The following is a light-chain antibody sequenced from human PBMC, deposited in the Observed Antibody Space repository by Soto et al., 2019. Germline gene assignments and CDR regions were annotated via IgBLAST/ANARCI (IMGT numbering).Light chain of an antibody. CDR2: EVT. V-gene: IGLV2-23*02. CDR1: SSDVGFYDL. Sequence: QSVLTQPASVSGSPGQSITISCTGTSSDVGFYDLVSWYQQHPGKAPKLMIYEVTERPSGVSSRFSGSKSGNTASLTISGLQAEDEADYFCCSYAGRHNSFRVFGGGTQLTVL. J-gene: IGLJ3*02. CDR3: CSYAGRHNSFRV.